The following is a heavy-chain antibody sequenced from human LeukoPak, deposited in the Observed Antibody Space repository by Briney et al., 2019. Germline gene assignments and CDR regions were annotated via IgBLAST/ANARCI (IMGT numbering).Heavy chain of an antibody. CDR1: GYTFTGYY. V-gene: IGHV1-18*04. D-gene: IGHD3-22*01. J-gene: IGHJ4*02. Sequence: WASVKVSCKASGYTFTGYYMHWVRQAPGQGLEWMGWISAYNGNTNYAQKLQGRVTMTTDTSTSTAYMELRSLRSDDTAVYYCARDRVPNYYDSSGYPLDYWGQGTLVTVSS. CDR3: ARDRVPNYYDSSGYPLDY. CDR2: ISAYNGNT.